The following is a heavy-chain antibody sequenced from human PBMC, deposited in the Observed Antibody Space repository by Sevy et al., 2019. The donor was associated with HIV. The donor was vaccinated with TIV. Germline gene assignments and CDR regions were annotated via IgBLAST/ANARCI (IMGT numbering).Heavy chain of an antibody. CDR3: VRSSGDDYETGGFWGD. Sequence: GGSLRLSCAASGFTFDDYAMHWVRQAPGKGLEWVSGISWSGSNKGYAETVKGRFTISRDNAKSSLYLQMNSLRPEDTALYYCVRSSGDDYETGGFWGDWGQGTLVTVSS. CDR2: ISWSGSNK. J-gene: IGHJ4*02. CDR1: GFTFDDYA. D-gene: IGHD3-22*01. V-gene: IGHV3-9*01.